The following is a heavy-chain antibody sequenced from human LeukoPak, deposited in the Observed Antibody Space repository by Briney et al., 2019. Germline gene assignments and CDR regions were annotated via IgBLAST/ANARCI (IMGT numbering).Heavy chain of an antibody. CDR2: ISYDGSNK. D-gene: IGHD1-7*01. CDR1: GFTFSSYA. Sequence: PGRSLRLSCAASGFTFSSYAMHWVCQAPGKGLEWVAVISYDGSNKYYADSVKGRFTISRDNSKNTLYLQMNSLRAEDTAVYYCARDLTGTTNYWGQGTLVTVPS. CDR3: ARDLTGTTNY. J-gene: IGHJ4*02. V-gene: IGHV3-30-3*01.